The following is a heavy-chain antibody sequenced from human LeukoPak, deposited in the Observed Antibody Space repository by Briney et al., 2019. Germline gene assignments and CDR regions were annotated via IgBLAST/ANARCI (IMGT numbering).Heavy chain of an antibody. D-gene: IGHD6-19*01. V-gene: IGHV3-23*01. CDR1: GFTFSSYA. CDR2: ISGSGTTT. J-gene: IGHJ6*03. CDR3: AKLEGSGWSGYMDV. Sequence: GGSLRLSCAASGFTFSSYAISWVRQTPGKGLEWVSAISGSGTTTYYADSVRGRFTISRDNSKNTLFLQLKSLRAEDTAIYYCAKLEGSGWSGYMDVWGKGTSVTVS.